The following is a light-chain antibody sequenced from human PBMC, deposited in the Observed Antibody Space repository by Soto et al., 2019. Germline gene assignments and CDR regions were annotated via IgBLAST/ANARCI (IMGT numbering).Light chain of an antibody. J-gene: IGKJ5*01. CDR3: QQYDNLPPLPIT. V-gene: IGKV1-33*01. CDR1: QDISNY. CDR2: DAS. Sequence: DLQMTQSPSSLSASVGDRVTITCQASQDISNYLNWYQQKPGKAPKLLIYDASNLETGVPSRFSGSGSGKDFTFTISSLQPEDIATYYCQQYDNLPPLPITFGQGTRLEMK.